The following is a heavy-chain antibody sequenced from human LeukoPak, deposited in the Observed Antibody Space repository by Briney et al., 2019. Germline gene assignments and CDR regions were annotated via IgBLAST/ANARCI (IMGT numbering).Heavy chain of an antibody. V-gene: IGHV4-59*01. CDR2: IYYSRST. D-gene: IGHD3-9*01. J-gene: IGHJ3*02. CDR3: AREGYFDWLPRAFDI. Sequence: SETLSLTCTVSGGSISSYYWSWIRQPPGKGLEWIGYIYYSRSTNYNPSLKSRVTISVDTSKNQFSLKLSSVTAADTAVYYCAREGYFDWLPRAFDIWGQGTMVTVSS. CDR1: GGSISSYY.